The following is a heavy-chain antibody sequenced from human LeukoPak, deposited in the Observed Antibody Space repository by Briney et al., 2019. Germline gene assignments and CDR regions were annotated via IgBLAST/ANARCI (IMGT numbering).Heavy chain of an antibody. CDR1: GYTFTSYA. V-gene: IGHV1-3*01. CDR2: INAGNGNT. CDR3: ARGRLRFLEWLLSDY. J-gene: IGHJ4*02. Sequence: ASVKVSCKASGYTFTSYAMHWVRQAPGQRLEWMGWINAGNGNTKYSQKFQGRVTITRDTSASTAYMELSSLRSEDTAVYYCARGRLRFLEWLLSDYWGQGTLATVSS. D-gene: IGHD3-3*01.